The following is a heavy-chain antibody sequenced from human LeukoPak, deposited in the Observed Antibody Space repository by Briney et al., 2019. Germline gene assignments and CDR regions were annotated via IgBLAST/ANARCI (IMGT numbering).Heavy chain of an antibody. CDR2: ISYDGSKK. CDR1: GFTFSSYG. Sequence: GGSLRLSCAASGFTFSSYGMHWVRQAPGKGLEWVAIISYDGSKKYSGDSVKGRFTISRDNSKNTLYLQMNSLRAEDTAVYYCAKAYYGSGSPLDWFDPWGQGPLVTVSS. J-gene: IGHJ5*02. D-gene: IGHD3-10*01. V-gene: IGHV3-30*18. CDR3: AKAYYGSGSPLDWFDP.